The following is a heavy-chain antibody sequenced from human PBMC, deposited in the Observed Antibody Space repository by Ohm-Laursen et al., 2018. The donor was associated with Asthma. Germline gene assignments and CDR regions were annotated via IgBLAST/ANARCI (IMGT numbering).Heavy chain of an antibody. V-gene: IGHV1-46*01. CDR2: LNPSGGST. D-gene: IGHD1-26*01. CDR3: AREKGEEWELLRELYF. Sequence: AASVKVSCKASGYTFINYHMHWVRQAPGEGLEWMGVLNPSGGSTTYAQKFRGRATMTRDTSTSTFYMELSSLRSEDTAVYYCAREKGEEWELLRELYFWGQGTLVTVSS. CDR1: GYTFINYH. J-gene: IGHJ4*02.